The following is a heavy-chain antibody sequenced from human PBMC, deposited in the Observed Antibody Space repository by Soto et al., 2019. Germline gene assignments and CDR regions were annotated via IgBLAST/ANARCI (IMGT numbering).Heavy chain of an antibody. Sequence: PGGSLRLSCAASGFTFSSYAMSWVRQAPGKGLEWVSAISGSGGSTYYADSVKGRFTISRDNSKNTLYLQMNSLRAEDTAVYYCAKWPEAYDFWSGYRYYYGMDVWDQGTTVTVSS. CDR1: GFTFSSYA. V-gene: IGHV3-23*01. CDR2: ISGSGGST. CDR3: AKWPEAYDFWSGYRYYYGMDV. D-gene: IGHD3-3*01. J-gene: IGHJ6*02.